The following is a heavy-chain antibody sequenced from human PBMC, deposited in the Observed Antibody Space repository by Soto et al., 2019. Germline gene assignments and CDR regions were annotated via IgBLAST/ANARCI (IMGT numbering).Heavy chain of an antibody. D-gene: IGHD3-22*01. J-gene: IGHJ4*02. Sequence: GASVKVSCKASGYTFTSYGISWVRQAPGQGFEWMGWISAYNGNTNYAQKLQGRVTMTTDTSTSTAYMELRSLRSDDTAVYYCARSSAYYYDSSGYWPHPIFDYWGQGTLVTVSS. CDR1: GYTFTSYG. CDR2: ISAYNGNT. V-gene: IGHV1-18*01. CDR3: ARSSAYYYDSSGYWPHPIFDY.